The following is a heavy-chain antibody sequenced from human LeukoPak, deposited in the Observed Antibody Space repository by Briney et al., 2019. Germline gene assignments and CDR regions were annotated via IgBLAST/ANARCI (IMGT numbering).Heavy chain of an antibody. CDR3: AKDVATLDYYYYYGMDV. V-gene: IGHV3-30*02. Sequence: GGSLRLSCAASGFTFSSYGMHWVRQAPGKGLEWVAFIRYDGSNKYYADSVKGRFTISRDNSKNTLYPQMNSLRAEDTAVYYCAKDVATLDYYYYYGMDVWGQGTTVTVSS. CDR1: GFTFSSYG. J-gene: IGHJ6*02. D-gene: IGHD5-12*01. CDR2: IRYDGSNK.